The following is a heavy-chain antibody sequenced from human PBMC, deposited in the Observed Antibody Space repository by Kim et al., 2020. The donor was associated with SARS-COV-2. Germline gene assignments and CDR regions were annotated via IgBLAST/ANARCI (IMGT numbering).Heavy chain of an antibody. Sequence: APVKGRFTISRDDSKNTLYLQMNSLKTEDTAVYYCTTDSYDLNPEGYFQHWGQGTLVTVSS. CDR3: TTDSYDLNPEGYFQH. V-gene: IGHV3-15*01. D-gene: IGHD5-18*01. J-gene: IGHJ1*01.